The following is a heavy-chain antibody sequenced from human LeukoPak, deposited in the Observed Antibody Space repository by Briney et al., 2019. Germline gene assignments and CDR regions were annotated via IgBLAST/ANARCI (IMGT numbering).Heavy chain of an antibody. V-gene: IGHV1-18*04. D-gene: IGHD3-22*01. CDR2: ISGYSDNT. CDR3: ARDPTPRGYYFDNGGYSNWFDP. CDR1: GYTFTGYY. J-gene: IGHJ5*02. Sequence: ASVKVSCKASGYTFTGYYMHWVRQAPGQGLEWMGWISGYSDNTKYAQKFQDRVTMTTDASTSTAYMELRSLKSDDTAVYYCARDPTPRGYYFDNGGYSNWFDPWGQGTLVTVSS.